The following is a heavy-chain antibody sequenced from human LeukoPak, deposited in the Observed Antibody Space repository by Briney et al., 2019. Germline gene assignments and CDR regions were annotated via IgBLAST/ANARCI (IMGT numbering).Heavy chain of an antibody. CDR1: GYTFTGYY. V-gene: IGHV1-2*02. Sequence: GASVKVSCKASGYTFTGYYMHWVRQAPGQGLEWMGWINPNSGGTNYAQKFQGRVTMTRDTSISTAYMELSRLRSDDTAVYYCARWDRITIFGVVIEYDYWDQGTLVTVSS. D-gene: IGHD3-3*01. CDR2: INPNSGGT. J-gene: IGHJ4*02. CDR3: ARWDRITIFGVVIEYDY.